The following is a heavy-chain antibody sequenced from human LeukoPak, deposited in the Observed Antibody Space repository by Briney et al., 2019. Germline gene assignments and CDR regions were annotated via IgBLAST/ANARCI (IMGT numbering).Heavy chain of an antibody. CDR1: GYTFIHHY. CDR2: INPNNDDT. J-gene: IGHJ6*03. Sequence: GASVKVSCKPSGYTFIHHYIHWVRQAPGQGLEWMGWINPNNDDTNYAEKFQGRVTMTTDTSISTAYMELSRLRSDDTAVYYCARDGYGGNPNYYMDVWGKGTTVTISS. D-gene: IGHD4-23*01. CDR3: ARDGYGGNPNYYMDV. V-gene: IGHV1-2*02.